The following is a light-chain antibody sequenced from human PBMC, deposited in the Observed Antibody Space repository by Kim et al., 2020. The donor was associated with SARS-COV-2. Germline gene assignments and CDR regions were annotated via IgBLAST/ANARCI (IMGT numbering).Light chain of an antibody. CDR1: QGISSF. CDR3: QQYYGYPLT. V-gene: IGKV1-8*01. CDR2: AAS. J-gene: IGKJ4*01. Sequence: ASTGDRVTISCRASQGISSFLAWYQQKPGKAPKLLIYAASTLQSGVPSRFSGSGSGTDFTLTISCLQSEDFATYYCQQYYGYPLTFGGGTKVDIK.